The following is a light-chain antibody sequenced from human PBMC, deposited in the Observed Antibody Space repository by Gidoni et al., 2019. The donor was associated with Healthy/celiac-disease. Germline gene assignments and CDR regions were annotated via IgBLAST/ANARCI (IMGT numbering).Light chain of an antibody. CDR1: QSISSY. CDR3: QQSYSTPYT. Sequence: IHITQSPSSLSASVGERVTITCRASQSISSYLNCYQKKPGKATKLLIYAASSLQSGVPSRFSGSGSGTDFTINISSLQPEDFVNYYCQQSYSTPYTFGQGTKLEIK. V-gene: IGKV1-39*01. J-gene: IGKJ2*01. CDR2: AAS.